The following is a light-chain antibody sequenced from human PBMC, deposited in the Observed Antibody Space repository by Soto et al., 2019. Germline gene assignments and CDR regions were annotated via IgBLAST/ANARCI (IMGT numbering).Light chain of an antibody. V-gene: IGLV2-8*01. CDR1: SSDVGGSDY. CDR2: DVS. J-gene: IGLJ1*01. CDR3: ISHVGHSNV. Sequence: QSALTQPPSASGSPGQSVTISCTGTSSDVGGSDYVSWYQHHPGKAPKLRIYDVSKRPSGVPDRFSGSKSGNMASLTVSGLQADDEADYYCISHVGHSNVFGTGTKLTVL.